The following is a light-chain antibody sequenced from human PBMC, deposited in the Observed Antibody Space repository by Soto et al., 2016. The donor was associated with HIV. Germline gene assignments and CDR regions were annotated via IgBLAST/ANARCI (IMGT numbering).Light chain of an antibody. CDR1: QSINSW. J-gene: IGKJ4*01. CDR2: KAS. V-gene: IGKV1-5*03. CDR3: QQYYSYPLT. Sequence: DIQMTQSPSTLSASVGDRVTITCRASQSINSWLAWYQQKPGKAPKLLIYKASSLESGVPSRFSGSGSGTEFTLTISSLQPDDFATYYCQQYYSYPLTFGGGTKVEIK.